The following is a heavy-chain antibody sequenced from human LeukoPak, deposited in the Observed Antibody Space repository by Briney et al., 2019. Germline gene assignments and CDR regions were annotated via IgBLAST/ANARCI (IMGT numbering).Heavy chain of an antibody. CDR2: ISGSGGST. D-gene: IGHD3-3*01. J-gene: IGHJ4*02. CDR3: AKEGLVGGVVMESRGYFDY. Sequence: PGGSLRLSCAASGSTSSSYAMSWVRQAPGEGLEWVAAISGSGGSTYYADSVKGRFTISRDNSKNTPYLQMNSLRAEDTAVYYCAKEGLVGGVVMESRGYFDYWGQGTLVTVSS. V-gene: IGHV3-23*01. CDR1: GSTSSSYA.